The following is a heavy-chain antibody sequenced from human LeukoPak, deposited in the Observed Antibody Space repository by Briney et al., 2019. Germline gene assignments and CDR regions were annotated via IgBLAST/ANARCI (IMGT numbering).Heavy chain of an antibody. J-gene: IGHJ4*02. D-gene: IGHD5-12*01. CDR2: VYFSGST. Sequence: SETLSLTCSVSGASISSRDHYWAWIRQPPGKGLEWIGSVYFSGSTYYKASLESRLTISVDTSKNQFSLTLKSVTAADTSVYYCARWIERRSYFNSWGQVTLDIVS. CDR3: ARWIERRSYFNS. CDR1: GASISSRDHY. V-gene: IGHV4-39*01.